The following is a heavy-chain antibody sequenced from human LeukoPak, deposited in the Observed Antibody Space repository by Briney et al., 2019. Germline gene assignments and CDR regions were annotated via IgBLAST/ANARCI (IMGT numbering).Heavy chain of an antibody. CDR3: ARADSSSLVDYFDY. Sequence: PGGSLRLSCAASGFTFSSYWMHWVRQAPGKGLVWVSRINTDGSSTSYADSVKGRYTISRDNAKNTLYLQMNSLRAEDTAVYYCARADSSSLVDYFDYWGQGTLVTVSS. CDR2: INTDGSST. CDR1: GFTFSSYW. V-gene: IGHV3-74*01. J-gene: IGHJ4*02. D-gene: IGHD6-6*01.